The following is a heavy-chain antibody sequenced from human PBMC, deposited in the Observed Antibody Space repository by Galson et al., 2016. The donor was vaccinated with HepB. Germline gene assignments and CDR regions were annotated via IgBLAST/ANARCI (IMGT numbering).Heavy chain of an antibody. D-gene: IGHD2-2*01. CDR3: AKDGRIYCSSASCHDHFHY. J-gene: IGHJ4*02. CDR2: ISYDGSNK. CDR1: GFTFSSYG. V-gene: IGHV3-30*18. Sequence: SLRLSCAASGFTFSSYGMHWVRQAPGKGLEWVAFISYDGSNKKYADSVKGRFTISRDNSRETLYLQMNSLRAEETAVYYCAKDGRIYCSSASCHDHFHYWGQGTLVTVSS.